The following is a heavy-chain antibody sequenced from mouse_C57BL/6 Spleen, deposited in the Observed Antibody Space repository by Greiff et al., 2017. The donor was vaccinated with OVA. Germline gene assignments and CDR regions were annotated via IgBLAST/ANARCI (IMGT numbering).Heavy chain of an antibody. D-gene: IGHD2-1*01. CDR3: TRGGYYGNYWFAY. J-gene: IGHJ3*01. CDR2: IDPETGGT. CDR1: GYTFTDYE. V-gene: IGHV1-15*01. Sequence: QVQLQQSGAELVRPGASVTLSCKASGYTFTDYEMHWVKQTPVHGLEWIGAIDPETGGTAYNQKFKGKAILTADKSSSTAYMELRSLTSEDSAVYYCTRGGYYGNYWFAYWGQGTLVTVSA.